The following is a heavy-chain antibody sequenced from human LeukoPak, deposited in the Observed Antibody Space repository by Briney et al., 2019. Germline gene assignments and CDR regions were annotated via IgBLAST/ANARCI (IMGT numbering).Heavy chain of an antibody. J-gene: IGHJ6*03. Sequence: ASVKVSCKASGYTFTNYAMHWVRQAPGQRLECMRWINAGNGNTKYSQDFQGRVTITTDTSASTAYMELSSLRSDDTALYYCARGGIPHYYYYMDVWGKGTTVTVSS. D-gene: IGHD1-1*01. CDR1: GYTFTNYA. CDR2: INAGNGNT. CDR3: ARGGIPHYYYYMDV. V-gene: IGHV1-3*01.